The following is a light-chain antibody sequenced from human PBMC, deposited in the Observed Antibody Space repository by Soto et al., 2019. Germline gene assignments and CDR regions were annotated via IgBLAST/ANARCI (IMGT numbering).Light chain of an antibody. CDR3: CSYSVGRTSPVV. V-gene: IGLV2-23*01. CDR2: EGS. Sequence: QSALTQPASVAGSLGQSITISCTGTSSDVGSYNLVSWYQQHPGKAPKLMIYEGSKRPSGVSNRFSGSKSGNTASMTISGLQAEDEAYYYWCSYSVGRTSPVVFGGGSKLTV. CDR1: SSDVGSYNL. J-gene: IGLJ2*01.